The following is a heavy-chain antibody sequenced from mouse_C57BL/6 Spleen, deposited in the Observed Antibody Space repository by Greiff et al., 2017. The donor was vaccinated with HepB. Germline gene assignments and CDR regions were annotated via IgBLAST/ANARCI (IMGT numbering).Heavy chain of an antibody. V-gene: IGHV1-18*01. J-gene: IGHJ1*03. D-gene: IGHD1-1*01. CDR3: ARSDYGSSHWYFDV. CDR1: GYTFTDYN. Sequence: DVKLQESGPELVKPGASVKIPCKASGYTFTDYNMDWVKQSHGKSLEWIGDINPNNGGTIYNQKFKGKATLTVDKSSSTAYMELRSLTSEDTAVYYCARSDYGSSHWYFDVWGTGTTVTVSS. CDR2: INPNNGGT.